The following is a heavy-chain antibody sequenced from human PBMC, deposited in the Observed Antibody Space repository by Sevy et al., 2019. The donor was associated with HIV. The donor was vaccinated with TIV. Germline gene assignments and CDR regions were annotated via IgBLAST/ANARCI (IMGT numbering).Heavy chain of an antibody. D-gene: IGHD4-17*01. V-gene: IGHV3-33*01. Sequence: GGSLRLSCAASGFTFSSHGMHWVRQTPGKGLEWVAVIYDDGRNKYYADFVKGRFTMSRDNSKNTLHLQMNSLRAEDTALYYCARDSNDYGDYWLSYYFDYWGQGTLVTVSS. CDR2: IYDDGRNK. J-gene: IGHJ4*02. CDR1: GFTFSSHG. CDR3: ARDSNDYGDYWLSYYFDY.